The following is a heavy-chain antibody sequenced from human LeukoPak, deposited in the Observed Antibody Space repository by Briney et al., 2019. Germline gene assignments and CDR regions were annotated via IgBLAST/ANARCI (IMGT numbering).Heavy chain of an antibody. CDR3: TRRTYSTYMDV. D-gene: IGHD1-7*01. CDR1: GGSMITDTFY. J-gene: IGHJ6*03. Sequence: SEPLSLTCTVSGGSMITDTFYWVWIRQPPGKGLEWIANMYSNGGGRQYNRSLTNRVSISVDTSKNQFFLNLNSVTASDTAIYYCTRRTYSTYMDVWGQGTTVTVSS. CDR2: MYSNGGGR. V-gene: IGHV4-39*01.